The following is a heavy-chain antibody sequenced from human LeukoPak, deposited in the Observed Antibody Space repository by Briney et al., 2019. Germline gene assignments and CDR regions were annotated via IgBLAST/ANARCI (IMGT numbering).Heavy chain of an antibody. D-gene: IGHD1-26*01. Sequence: GGSLRLSCAASGITFSTYSMNWVRQAPGKGLEWVSYISSSSNTIYYADSVKGRFTISRDNAKNSLFLLMNSLRAEDTAVYYCAKDSREAYFDYWGQGTLVTVSS. V-gene: IGHV3-48*01. CDR1: GITFSTYS. CDR3: AKDSREAYFDY. J-gene: IGHJ4*02. CDR2: ISSSSNTI.